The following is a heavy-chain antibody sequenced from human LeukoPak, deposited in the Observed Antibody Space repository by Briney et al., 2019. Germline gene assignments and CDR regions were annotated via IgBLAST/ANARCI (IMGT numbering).Heavy chain of an antibody. Sequence: PGGSETLSCSASGLTFSTYAMHWVRQAPGKGLECVSTISNTGCSTYYADSVKGRFAISRDNSRNTLYLQMSSLRAEDTAVYHCVKDDSYYYATGSYPYWGEGTRDPFSS. CDR2: ISNTGCST. CDR3: VKDDSYYYATGSYPY. V-gene: IGHV3-64D*06. D-gene: IGHD3-10*01. J-gene: IGHJ1*01. CDR1: GLTFSTYA.